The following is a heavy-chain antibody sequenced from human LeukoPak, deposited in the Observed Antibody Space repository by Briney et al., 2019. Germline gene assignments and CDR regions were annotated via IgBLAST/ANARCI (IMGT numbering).Heavy chain of an antibody. CDR2: ISAYNDNA. CDR3: ARDYYYDSSGYVDY. CDR1: GYTFTSYG. D-gene: IGHD3-22*01. V-gene: IGHV1-18*01. J-gene: IGHJ4*02. Sequence: GASVKVSCXASGYTFTSYGISWVRQAPGQGLEWMGWISAYNDNANYAQNLQGRITMTTDTPTSTAYMELTSLRSDDTAVYYCARDYYYDSSGYVDYWGQGTLVTVSS.